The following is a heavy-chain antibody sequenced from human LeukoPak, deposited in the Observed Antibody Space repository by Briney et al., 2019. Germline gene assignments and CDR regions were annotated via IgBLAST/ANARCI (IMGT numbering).Heavy chain of an antibody. CDR2: IYTSGST. CDR1: GGSISSGSYY. CDR3: AREGDYDILTGYYRTFDI. V-gene: IGHV4-61*02. J-gene: IGHJ3*02. D-gene: IGHD3-9*01. Sequence: SETLSLTCTVSGGSISSGSYYWSWIRQPAGKGLEWIRRIYTSGSTNYNPSLKSRVTISVDTSKNQFSLKLSSVTAADTAVYYCAREGDYDILTGYYRTFDIWGQGTMVTVSS.